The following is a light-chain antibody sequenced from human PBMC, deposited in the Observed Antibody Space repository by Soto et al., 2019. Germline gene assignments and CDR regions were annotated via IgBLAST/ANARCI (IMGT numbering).Light chain of an antibody. CDR2: GNT. V-gene: IGLV1-40*01. Sequence: QAVVTQPPSVSGAPGQTVTIYCTGATFDVHWYQQFPGAAPIVLIYGNTNRPSGVPDRFSGSKSGTSASLAIAGLQAEDEGDYYCQSYDSSQSGGVFGGGTKLTVL. J-gene: IGLJ3*02. CDR3: QSYDSSQSGGV. CDR1: ATFD.